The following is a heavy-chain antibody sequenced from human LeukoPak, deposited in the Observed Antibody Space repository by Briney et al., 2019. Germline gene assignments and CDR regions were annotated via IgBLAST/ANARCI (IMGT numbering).Heavy chain of an antibody. Sequence: GGSLRLSCAASGFTFSDYYMSWIRQAPGKGLEWVSYISSSGSTIYYADSVKGRFTISRDNSKNTLYLEVNSLRVEDTAVYYCATASGTYTITYWGQGTLVTVPS. CDR1: GFTFSDYY. J-gene: IGHJ4*02. CDR3: ATASGTYTITY. V-gene: IGHV3-11*04. CDR2: ISSSGSTI. D-gene: IGHD3-16*01.